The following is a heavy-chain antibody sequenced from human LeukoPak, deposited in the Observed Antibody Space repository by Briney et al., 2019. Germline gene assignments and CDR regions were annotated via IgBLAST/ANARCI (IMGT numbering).Heavy chain of an antibody. D-gene: IGHD3-22*01. CDR2: INHSGST. CDR3: ARRSITMIVVGRNWFDP. Sequence: PSETLSLTCTVSGGSISSYYWSWIRQPPGKGLEWIGEINHSGSTNYNPSLKSRVTISVDTSKNQFSLKLSSVTAADTAVYYCARRSITMIVVGRNWFDPWGQGTLVTVSS. J-gene: IGHJ5*02. CDR1: GGSISSYY. V-gene: IGHV4-34*01.